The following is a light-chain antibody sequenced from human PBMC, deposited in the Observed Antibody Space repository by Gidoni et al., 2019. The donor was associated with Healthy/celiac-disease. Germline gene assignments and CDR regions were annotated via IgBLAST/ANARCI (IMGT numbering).Light chain of an antibody. J-gene: IGLJ2*01. V-gene: IGLV2-23*02. CDR1: SSDGGSYNL. CDR3: CSYAGSSTFVV. CDR2: EVS. Sequence: QSALTQPASVSRSPGQSITISCTGTSSDGGSYNLVSWYQQHPGKAPKLMIYEVSKRPSGVSNRFSGSKSGNTASLTISGLQAEDEADYYCCSYAGSSTFVVFGGGTRLTVL.